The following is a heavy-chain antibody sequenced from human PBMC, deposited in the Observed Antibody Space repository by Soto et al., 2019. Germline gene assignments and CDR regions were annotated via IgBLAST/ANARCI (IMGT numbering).Heavy chain of an antibody. D-gene: IGHD5-12*01. CDR2: TYFRSKWYN. CDR3: AKGDNLGPKTGYAFDP. V-gene: IGHV6-1*01. CDR1: GDSVSSNTAS. Sequence: SQTLSLTCAISGDSVSSNTASWNWIRQSPSRGLEWLGRTYFRSKWYNDYAVSVKSRIIINPDTSNNQFSLQLNSVTPEDAAVYFCAKGDNLGPKTGYAFDPWGQGIMVTVSS. J-gene: IGHJ5*02.